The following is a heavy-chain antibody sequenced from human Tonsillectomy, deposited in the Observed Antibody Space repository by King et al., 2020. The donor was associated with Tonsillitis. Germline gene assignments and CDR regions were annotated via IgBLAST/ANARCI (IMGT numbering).Heavy chain of an antibody. CDR3: ARRHSGLLVAATIRDAFDI. CDR1: GFSLITSGVG. Sequence: TLKESGPTLVKPTETLTLTCTFSGFSLITSGVGVGWIRQPPGKALEWLALIYWDNDTRYSPSLKSRLTITKDTSRNKVVLTMTNMDPVDTATYFCARRHSGLLVAATIRDAFDIWGQGTMVTVSS. CDR2: IYWDNDT. J-gene: IGHJ3*02. D-gene: IGHD1-26*01. V-gene: IGHV2-5*02.